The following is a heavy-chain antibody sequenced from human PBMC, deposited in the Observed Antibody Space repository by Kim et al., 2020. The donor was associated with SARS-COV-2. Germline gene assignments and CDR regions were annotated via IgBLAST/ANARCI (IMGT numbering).Heavy chain of an antibody. Sequence: GGSLRLSCAASGFTFSSYGMHWVRQAPGKGLEWVAVISYDGSNKYYADSVKGRFTISRDNSKNTLYLQMNSLRAEDTAVYYCAKEGYCSGGSCSYYYYG. J-gene: IGHJ6*01. CDR2: ISYDGSNK. V-gene: IGHV3-30*18. CDR3: AKEGYCSGGSCSYYYYG. D-gene: IGHD2-15*01. CDR1: GFTFSSYG.